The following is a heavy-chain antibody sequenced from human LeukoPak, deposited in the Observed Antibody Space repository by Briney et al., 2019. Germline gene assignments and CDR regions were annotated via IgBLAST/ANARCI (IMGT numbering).Heavy chain of an antibody. V-gene: IGHV4-4*07. D-gene: IGHD3-3*01. CDR1: GGSITFYY. J-gene: IGHJ4*02. CDR2: VYAGGNT. CDR3: ARDSRYHDFWSGYVDY. Sequence: PSETLSLXCTVSGGSITFYYWTWIRQSAGKELEWIGRVYAGGNTNYNPSLKSRTTLSIDTSKNEFSLMLTSVTAADTAIYYCARDSRYHDFWSGYVDYWGQGILVTVSS.